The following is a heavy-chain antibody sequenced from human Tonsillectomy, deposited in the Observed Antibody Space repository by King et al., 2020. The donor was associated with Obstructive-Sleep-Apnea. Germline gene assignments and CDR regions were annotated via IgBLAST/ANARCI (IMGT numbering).Heavy chain of an antibody. CDR3: AREGGYYDSSGYAPIFDH. D-gene: IGHD3-22*01. V-gene: IGHV3-48*03. CDR1: GFTFSSYS. CDR2: ISSGGTTI. Sequence: VQLVESGGGLVQPGGSLRLSCAASGFTFSSYSLHWVRQAPGKGLEWLSYISSGGTTIYYADSVQGRFTISRDNAKNSLSLQINSLSAEDTAVYFCAREGGYYDSSGYAPIFDHWGQGTLVTVSS. J-gene: IGHJ4*02.